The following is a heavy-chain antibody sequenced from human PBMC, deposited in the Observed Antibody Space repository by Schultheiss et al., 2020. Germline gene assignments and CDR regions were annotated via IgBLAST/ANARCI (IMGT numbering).Heavy chain of an antibody. D-gene: IGHD3-16*01. CDR2: ISYDGSNK. CDR1: GFTFSSYG. Sequence: GGSLRLSCAASGFTFSSYGMHWVRQAPGKGLEWVAVISYDGSNKYYADSVKGRFTISRDNSKNTVYLQISSLRAEDTAVYYCAKDRGGYYSYGMDVWGQGTTVTGSS. CDR3: AKDRGGYYSYGMDV. J-gene: IGHJ6*02. V-gene: IGHV3-30*18.